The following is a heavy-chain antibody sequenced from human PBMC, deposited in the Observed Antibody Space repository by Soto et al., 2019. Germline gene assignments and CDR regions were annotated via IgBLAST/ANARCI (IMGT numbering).Heavy chain of an antibody. Sequence: QVQLVESGGGVVQPGGSLRLSCAASGFTFSASVMHWVRQAPGKGLEWMASISYGGNNKYYADSVKGRFTISRDISESTLYLQMNSLRAEDTAVYYCAREEFKDGRGHFDYWGQGTLVSLSS. CDR3: AREEFKDGRGHFDY. CDR2: ISYGGNNK. D-gene: IGHD3-22*01. V-gene: IGHV3-30-3*01. CDR1: GFTFSASV. J-gene: IGHJ4*02.